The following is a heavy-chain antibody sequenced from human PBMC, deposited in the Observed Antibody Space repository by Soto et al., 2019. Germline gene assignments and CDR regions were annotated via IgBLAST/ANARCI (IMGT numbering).Heavy chain of an antibody. J-gene: IGHJ6*02. CDR3: ARDRYYGMDV. Sequence: GGSLRLSCAASGFTFSSYAMHWVRQAPGKGLEWVAVISYDGSNKYYADSVKGRFTISRDNSKNTLYLQMNSLRAEDTAVYYCARDRYYGMDVWGQGTTVTVSS. CDR1: GFTFSSYA. CDR2: ISYDGSNK. V-gene: IGHV3-30-3*01.